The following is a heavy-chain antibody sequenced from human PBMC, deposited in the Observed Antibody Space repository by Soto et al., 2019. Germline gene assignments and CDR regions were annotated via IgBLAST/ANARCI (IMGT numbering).Heavy chain of an antibody. D-gene: IGHD5-12*01. CDR2: ISYDGSNK. Sequence: QVQLVESGGGVVQPGRSLRLSCAASGFTFSSYGMHWVRQAPGKGLEWVAVISYDGSNKYYADSVKGRFTISRDNSKNTMYLQMNSLRAEDTAVYYCAKDRRDGYNYLDSWGQGSLVTVSS. CDR1: GFTFSSYG. J-gene: IGHJ4*02. V-gene: IGHV3-30*18. CDR3: AKDRRDGYNYLDS.